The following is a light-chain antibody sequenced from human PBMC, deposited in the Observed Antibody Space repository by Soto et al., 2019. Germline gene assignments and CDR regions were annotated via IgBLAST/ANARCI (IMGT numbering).Light chain of an antibody. CDR1: SSDVGSYNL. CDR3: CSYAGSNTYV. Sequence: QSALTQPASVSGSPGQSITISCTGTSSDVGSYNLVSWYQHHPGKAPKLIIYEVTRRPSGISNRFSGSKSGNTASLTISGLQAEDEADYYCCSYAGSNTYVFGTGTKLTVL. J-gene: IGLJ1*01. V-gene: IGLV2-23*02. CDR2: EVT.